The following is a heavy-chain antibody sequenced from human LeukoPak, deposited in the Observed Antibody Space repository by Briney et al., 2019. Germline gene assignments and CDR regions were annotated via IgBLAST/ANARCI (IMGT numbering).Heavy chain of an antibody. D-gene: IGHD3-9*01. CDR3: ARTRITIFDSYYGMDV. CDR2: MNPNSGNT. Sequence: ASVKVSCKASGYTFTSYDINWVRQATGQGLEWMGWMNPNSGNTGYAQKFQGRVTMTRNTSISTAYMELSSLRSEDTAVYYCARTRITIFDSYYGMDVWGQGTTVTVSS. J-gene: IGHJ6*02. CDR1: GYTFTSYD. V-gene: IGHV1-8*01.